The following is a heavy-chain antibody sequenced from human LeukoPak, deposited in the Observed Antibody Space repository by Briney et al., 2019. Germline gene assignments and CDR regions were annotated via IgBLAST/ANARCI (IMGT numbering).Heavy chain of an antibody. D-gene: IGHD3-22*01. V-gene: IGHV3-11*04. CDR2: ISSSGSTI. J-gene: IGHJ5*02. CDR1: GFSFSDYY. CDR3: ARGSYYYDSRGFDP. Sequence: GGSLRLSCAASGFSFSDYYMSWIRQAPGKGLECVSHISSSGSTIFYADSVKGRFTMSRDNAQNSLFLQMNSLRAEDTAVYYCARGSYYYDSRGFDPWGQGTLVTVSS.